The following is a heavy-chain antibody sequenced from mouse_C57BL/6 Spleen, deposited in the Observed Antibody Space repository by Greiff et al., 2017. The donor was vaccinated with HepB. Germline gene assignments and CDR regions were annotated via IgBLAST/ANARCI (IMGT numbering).Heavy chain of an antibody. J-gene: IGHJ2*01. CDR3: ARTTVVAKGDYFDY. CDR1: GYTFTSYW. D-gene: IGHD1-1*01. Sequence: VQLQQPGAELVKPGASVKLSCKASGYTFTSYWMHWVKQRPGQGLEWIGMIHPNSGSTNYNEKFKSKATLTVDKSSSTAYMQLSSLTSEDSAVYYCARTTVVAKGDYFDYWGQGTTLTVSS. V-gene: IGHV1-64*01. CDR2: IHPNSGST.